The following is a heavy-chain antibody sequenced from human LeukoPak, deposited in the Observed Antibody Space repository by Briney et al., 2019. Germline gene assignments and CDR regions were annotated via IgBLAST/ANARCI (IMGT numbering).Heavy chain of an antibody. J-gene: IGHJ5*02. V-gene: IGHV4-59*01. CDR3: ARGGWSHDS. CDR2: IYYSGST. Sequence: SETLSLTCTVSGGSISSYYWSWIRQPPGRGLEWIGYIYYSGSTNYNPSLKSRVTMSVDTSKNQFSLKLNSVTAADTAVYYCARGGWSHDSWGQGTLVTVSS. CDR1: GGSISSYY. D-gene: IGHD6-19*01.